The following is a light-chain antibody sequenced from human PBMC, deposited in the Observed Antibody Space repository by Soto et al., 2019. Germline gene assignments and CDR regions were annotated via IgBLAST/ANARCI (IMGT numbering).Light chain of an antibody. J-gene: IGKJ3*01. Sequence: VMTQAPATLSVSPGERATLSCRASQGVKNFLAWYQQKPGQAPRLLIFDASNRATAIPARFSGSGSGTDFTLTISALEPEDVGVYYCQQRNNWPFTFGPGTKVDIK. CDR3: QQRNNWPFT. V-gene: IGKV3-11*01. CDR1: QGVKNF. CDR2: DAS.